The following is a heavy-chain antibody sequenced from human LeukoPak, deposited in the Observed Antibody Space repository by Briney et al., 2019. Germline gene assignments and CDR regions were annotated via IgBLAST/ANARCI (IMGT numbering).Heavy chain of an antibody. CDR2: FFFGGST. Sequence: SETLSLTCTVSGGSISSYYWSWIRQPPGKGLEWIGCFFFGGSTDYNPSLQSRVTISVDTSKNQLSLRVSSVTASDTAVYYCARWYYSGWAFDYWGQGTLVTASS. V-gene: IGHV4-59*08. CDR1: GGSISSYY. D-gene: IGHD6-19*01. J-gene: IGHJ4*02. CDR3: ARWYYSGWAFDY.